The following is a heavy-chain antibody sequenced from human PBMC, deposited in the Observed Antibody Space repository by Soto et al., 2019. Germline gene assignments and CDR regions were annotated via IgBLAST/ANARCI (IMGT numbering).Heavy chain of an antibody. CDR1: GFTFSSYA. Sequence: GGSLRLSCAASGFTFSSYAMSWVRQAPGKGLEWVSAISGSGGSTYYADSVKGRFTISRDNSKNTLYLQMNSLRAEDTAVYYCAKDQIAVAGTGGTYFDYWGQGTLVTVSS. V-gene: IGHV3-23*01. CDR2: ISGSGGST. J-gene: IGHJ4*02. D-gene: IGHD6-19*01. CDR3: AKDQIAVAGTGGTYFDY.